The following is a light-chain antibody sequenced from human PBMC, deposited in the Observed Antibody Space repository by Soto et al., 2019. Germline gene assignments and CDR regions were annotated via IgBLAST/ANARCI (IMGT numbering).Light chain of an antibody. CDR2: GNS. V-gene: IGLV1-40*01. J-gene: IGLJ2*01. CDR1: SSNIGAGYD. CDR3: QSYDSSLSVV. Sequence: QAVVTQPPSVSGAPGQRVTISCTGSSSNIGAGYDVHWYQQLPGTAPQLLIYGNSKRPSGVPDRFSGSKSGTSASLAIPGLLAEDEADYSCQSYDSSLSVVFGGGTKLTVL.